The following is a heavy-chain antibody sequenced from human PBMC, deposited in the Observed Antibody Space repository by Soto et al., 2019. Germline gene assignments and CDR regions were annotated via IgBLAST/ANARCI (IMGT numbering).Heavy chain of an antibody. CDR2: INPNSGGT. D-gene: IGHD3-10*01. CDR1: GYTFTGYY. CDR3: ARDGDYYGSGSYYPTYFDY. Sequence: GASVKVSCKASGYTFTGYYMHWVRQAPGQGLEWMGWINPNSGGTNYAQKFQGWVTMTRDTSISTAYMELSRLRSDDTAVYYCARDGDYYGSGSYYPTYFDYWGQGTLVTVSS. J-gene: IGHJ4*02. V-gene: IGHV1-2*04.